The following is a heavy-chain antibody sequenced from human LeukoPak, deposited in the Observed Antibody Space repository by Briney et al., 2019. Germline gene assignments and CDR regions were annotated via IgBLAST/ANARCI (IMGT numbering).Heavy chain of an antibody. CDR1: GFTFRSYS. Sequence: GSLRLSCAASGFTFRSYSMSWIRQPPGKGLEWIGYIYYSGSTNYNPSLKSRVTISVDTSKNQFSLKLSSVTAADTAVYYCARHWGSSAFDIWGQGTMVTVSS. J-gene: IGHJ3*02. CDR3: ARHWGSSAFDI. CDR2: IYYSGST. D-gene: IGHD7-27*01. V-gene: IGHV4-59*01.